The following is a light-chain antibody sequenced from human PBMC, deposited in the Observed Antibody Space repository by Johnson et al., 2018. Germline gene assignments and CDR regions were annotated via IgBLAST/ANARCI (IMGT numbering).Light chain of an antibody. CDR2: ENN. CDR1: SSNIGNNY. V-gene: IGLV1-51*02. Sequence: QSVLTQPPSVYAAPGQKVTISCSGSSSNIGNNYVSWYQQLPGTAPKLLIYENNKRPSGIPDRFSGSKSGTSATLGITGLQTGDEADYDCGTWDSSLSAGNVFGTGPQVTVL. J-gene: IGLJ1*01. CDR3: GTWDSSLSAGNV.